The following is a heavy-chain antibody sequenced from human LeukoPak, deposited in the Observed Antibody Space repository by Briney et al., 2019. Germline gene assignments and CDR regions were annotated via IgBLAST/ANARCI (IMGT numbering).Heavy chain of an antibody. V-gene: IGHV4-34*01. CDR1: GGSFSGYY. J-gene: IGHJ6*03. D-gene: IGHD3-10*01. Sequence: SETLSLTCAVYGGSFSGYYWSWIRQPPGKGLEWIGEINHSGSTNYNPSLKSRVTISVDTSKNQFSLKLSSVTAADTAVYYCARAAGSGSYYTIYYYYYYYMDVWGKGTTVTVSS. CDR2: INHSGST. CDR3: ARAAGSGSYYTIYYYYYYYMDV.